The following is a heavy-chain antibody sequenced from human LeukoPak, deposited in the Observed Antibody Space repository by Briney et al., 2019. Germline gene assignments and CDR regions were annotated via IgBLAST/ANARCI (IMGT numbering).Heavy chain of an antibody. CDR3: ARLYYDILTGYYSADY. J-gene: IGHJ4*02. D-gene: IGHD3-9*01. CDR2: ISAYNGNT. Sequence: ASVKASCKASGYTFTSYGISWVRQAPGQGLEWMGWISAYNGNTNYAQKLQGRVTMTTDTSTSTAYMELRSLRSDDTAVYYCARLYYDILTGYYSADYWGQGTLVTVSS. CDR1: GYTFTSYG. V-gene: IGHV1-18*04.